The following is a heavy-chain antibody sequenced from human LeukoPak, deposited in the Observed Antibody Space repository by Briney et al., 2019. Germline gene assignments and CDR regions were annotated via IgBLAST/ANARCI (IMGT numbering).Heavy chain of an antibody. CDR1: GFTFSSYG. CDR2: IWYDGSNK. CDR3: AREQRYCSGGSWKLCPFDY. J-gene: IGHJ4*02. Sequence: GGSLRLSCAASGFTFSSYGMHWVRQAPGKGLEWVAVIWYDGSNKYYADSVKGRFTISRDNSKNTLYLQMNSLRAEDTAVYYCAREQRYCSGGSWKLCPFDYWGQGTLVTVSS. V-gene: IGHV3-33*01. D-gene: IGHD2-15*01.